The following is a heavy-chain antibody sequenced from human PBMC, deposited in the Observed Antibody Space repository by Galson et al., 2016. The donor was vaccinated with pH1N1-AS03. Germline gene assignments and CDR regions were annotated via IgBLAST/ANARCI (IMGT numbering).Heavy chain of an antibody. CDR2: ISSFNGYT. V-gene: IGHV1-18*01. D-gene: IGHD6-25*01. CDR1: GYTFTNYG. CDR3: ARDAAYYYGMDV. J-gene: IGHJ6*02. Sequence: SVKVSCKASGYTFTNYGVSWVRQAPGQGLEWMGGISSFNGYTTYAQKLQDRVTMTRERSTSTAYMELRSLRSDDTAVYFCARDAAYYYGMDVWGQGTTVIVS.